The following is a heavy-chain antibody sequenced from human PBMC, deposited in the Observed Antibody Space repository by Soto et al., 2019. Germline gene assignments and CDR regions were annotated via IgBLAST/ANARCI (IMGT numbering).Heavy chain of an antibody. Sequence: GESLKISCKGSGYSFTSYWIGWVRQLPGKGLEWIRNKYPGDSDTRYSPSFQGQVTISADKSISTAYLQWSSLKASDTVMYYCARQTYYYDSSGYYSVDYWGQGTLVTVSS. D-gene: IGHD3-22*01. CDR1: GYSFTSYW. CDR2: KYPGDSDT. V-gene: IGHV5-51*01. J-gene: IGHJ4*02. CDR3: ARQTYYYDSSGYYSVDY.